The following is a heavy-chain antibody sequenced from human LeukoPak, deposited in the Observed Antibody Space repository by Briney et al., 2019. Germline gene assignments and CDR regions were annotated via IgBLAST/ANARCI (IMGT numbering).Heavy chain of an antibody. CDR2: ISSSGSTI. V-gene: IGHV3-48*03. J-gene: IGHJ6*03. CDR3: ARAYSSSWYYYYYMDV. Sequence: GGSLRLSCAASGFTFSSYEMNWVRQAPGKGLEWVSYISSSGSTIYYADSVKGRFTISRDNAKNTLYLQMNSLRAEDTAVYYCARAYSSSWYYYYYMDVWGKGTTVTVSS. CDR1: GFTFSSYE. D-gene: IGHD6-13*01.